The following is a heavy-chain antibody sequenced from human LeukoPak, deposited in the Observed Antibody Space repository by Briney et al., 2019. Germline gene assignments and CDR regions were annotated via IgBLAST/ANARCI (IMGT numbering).Heavy chain of an antibody. Sequence: PSETLSLTCTVSGGSISSYYWSWIRQPPGKGLEWIGCIYYSGSTNYNPSLKSRVTISVDTSKNQFSLKLSSVTAADTAVYYCAREQQQPSDGMDVWGQGTTVTVSS. D-gene: IGHD6-13*01. CDR3: AREQQQPSDGMDV. V-gene: IGHV4-59*01. CDR1: GGSISSYY. CDR2: IYYSGST. J-gene: IGHJ6*02.